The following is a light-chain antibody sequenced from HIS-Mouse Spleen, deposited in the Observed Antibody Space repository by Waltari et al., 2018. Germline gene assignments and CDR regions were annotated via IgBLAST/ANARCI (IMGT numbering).Light chain of an antibody. Sequence: QSALTQPASVSGSPGQSITISCTGTSSDVGGYNYVSWYQQHPGKAPKLIIYDFSIRPSGVSNRFSGSKSGNTASLPISGLQAEDEADYYCSSYTSSSTRVFGGGTKLTVL. J-gene: IGLJ3*02. V-gene: IGLV2-14*03. CDR1: SSDVGGYNY. CDR3: SSYTSSSTRV. CDR2: DFS.